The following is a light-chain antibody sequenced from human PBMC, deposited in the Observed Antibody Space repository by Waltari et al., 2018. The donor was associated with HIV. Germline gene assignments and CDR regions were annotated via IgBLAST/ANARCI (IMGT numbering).Light chain of an antibody. J-gene: IGKJ1*01. CDR2: TAS. CDR3: LQDYNYPLT. V-gene: IGKV1-6*01. Sequence: AIQMTQSPSSLSASVGDRVTITCRASQGIRNDLGWFQHKPGKAPKLLIYTASSLQSGVPSRFSGSGSGTDSTLTISNLQPEDFATYYCLQDYNYPLTFGQGTKVEIK. CDR1: QGIRND.